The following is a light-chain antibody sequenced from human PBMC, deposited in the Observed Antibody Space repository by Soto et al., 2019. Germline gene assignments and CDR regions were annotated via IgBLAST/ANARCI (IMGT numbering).Light chain of an antibody. V-gene: IGKV1-33*01. CDR2: DAS. CDR1: QDISNF. J-gene: IGKJ5*01. Sequence: DIQMTQSPSSLSASVGDRVTITCQASQDISNFLNWYQQKPGKAPNLXIYDASNLETGVPSRFSGSGSGTDFTFTISSLQPEDSETYYCRQYDDLPPTFGQGTRLEIK. CDR3: RQYDDLPPT.